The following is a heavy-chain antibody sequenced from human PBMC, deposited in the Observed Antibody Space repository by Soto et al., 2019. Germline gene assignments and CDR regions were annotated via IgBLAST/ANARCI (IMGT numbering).Heavy chain of an antibody. J-gene: IGHJ6*02. D-gene: IGHD2-2*01. Sequence: GGSLRLSCAASGFTFSSYAMHWVRQAPGKGLEWVAVISYDGSNKYYADSVKGRFTISRDNSKNTLYLQMNSLRAEDTAVYYCARYCSSTSCYGMASHYYYYGMDVWGQGTTVTVSS. CDR2: ISYDGSNK. CDR1: GFTFSSYA. V-gene: IGHV3-30-3*01. CDR3: ARYCSSTSCYGMASHYYYYGMDV.